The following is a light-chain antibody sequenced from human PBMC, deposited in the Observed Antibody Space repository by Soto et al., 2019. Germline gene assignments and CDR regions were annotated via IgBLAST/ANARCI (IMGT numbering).Light chain of an antibody. J-gene: IGLJ2*01. Sequence: QSVLTQPPSVSAAPGQTVTISCSGSSSNIGNNYVSWYQQLPGTAPNLLIYDNNKRPSGIPDRFSGSKSGTSATLGITGLQTGDEADYYCGTWDSSLSAGVFGGGTKLTVL. CDR1: SSNIGNNY. V-gene: IGLV1-51*01. CDR3: GTWDSSLSAGV. CDR2: DNN.